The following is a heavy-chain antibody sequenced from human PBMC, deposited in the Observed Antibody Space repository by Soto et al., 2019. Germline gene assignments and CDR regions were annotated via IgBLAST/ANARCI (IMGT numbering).Heavy chain of an antibody. V-gene: IGHV3-30*03. CDR1: GFTFSSHG. J-gene: IGHJ4*02. Sequence: QVQLVESGGGVVQPGRSLRLSCAASGFTFSSHGMHWVRQAPGKGLEWVAVISYDGSDESYADSVKGRFTISRDNSKNTLYLQMNNLRPEDTAVYYCARDQISGDYGDQLDYWGQGTLVTVSS. CDR2: ISYDGSDE. CDR3: ARDQISGDYGDQLDY. D-gene: IGHD4-17*01.